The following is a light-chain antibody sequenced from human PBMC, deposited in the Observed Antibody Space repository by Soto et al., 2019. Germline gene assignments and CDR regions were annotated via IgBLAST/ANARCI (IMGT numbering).Light chain of an antibody. CDR3: QQFNNYPIT. CDR1: QGISSA. J-gene: IGKJ5*01. Sequence: AIQLTQSPSSLSAALGDRVTITCRARQGISSALAWYQQKPGKAPKLLIYDASSLESGVPSRFSGSGSGTDFSLTISSLQPEDFATYYCQQFNNYPITFGQGTRLEIK. V-gene: IGKV1D-13*01. CDR2: DAS.